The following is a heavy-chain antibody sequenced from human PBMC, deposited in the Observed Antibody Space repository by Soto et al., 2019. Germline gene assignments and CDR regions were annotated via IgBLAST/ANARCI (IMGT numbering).Heavy chain of an antibody. CDR1: GFTVSSNY. CDR3: ARDGEHLVDGYGMDV. CDR2: IYSGGIT. V-gene: IGHV3-53*01. Sequence: GGSLRLSCAASGFTVSSNYMSWVRQAPGKGLEWVSVIYSGGITYYADSVKGRFTISRDNSKNTLYLQMNSLRAEDTAVYYCARDGEHLVDGYGMDVWGQGTTVTVSS. D-gene: IGHD6-6*01. J-gene: IGHJ6*02.